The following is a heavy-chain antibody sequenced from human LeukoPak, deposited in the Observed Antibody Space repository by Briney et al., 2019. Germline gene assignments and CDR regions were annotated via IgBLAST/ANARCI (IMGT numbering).Heavy chain of an antibody. V-gene: IGHV3-64D*06. CDR2: ISSNGGST. J-gene: IGHJ4*02. CDR3: VKARSSKISAAWEY. D-gene: IGHD6-13*01. CDR1: GFTLSSYA. Sequence: PGGSLRLSCSASGFTLSSYAMHWVRQAPGRGLEYVSAISSNGGSTYYADSVKGRFTISRDYSKNTLYLQMSSLIGEDTAVYYCVKARSSKISAAWEYWGQGTLVTVSS.